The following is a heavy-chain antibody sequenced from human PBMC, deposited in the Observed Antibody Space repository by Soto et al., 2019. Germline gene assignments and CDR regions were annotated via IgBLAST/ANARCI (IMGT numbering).Heavy chain of an antibody. CDR2: IRNEPYGYNT. CDR1: GFSLSDHY. CDR3: ADVTWNRYYVP. D-gene: IGHD3-16*02. Sequence: EVQLVASGGGLVQPGGSLRLSCVASGFSLSDHYMDWVRQAPGKGLEWLGLIRNEPYGYNTNYAASVKGRFTISRDDSKNSLFLQMDSLTAEDAAIYYCADVTWNRYYVPWGQGTLVTVSS. J-gene: IGHJ4*02. V-gene: IGHV3-72*01.